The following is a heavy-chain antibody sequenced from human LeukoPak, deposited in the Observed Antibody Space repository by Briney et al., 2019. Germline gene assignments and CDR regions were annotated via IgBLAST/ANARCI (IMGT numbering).Heavy chain of an antibody. CDR1: GYTFTGYY. D-gene: IGHD6-19*01. CDR3: ARGSGYSSGLFDY. CDR2: INPNSGGT. J-gene: IGHJ4*02. V-gene: IGHV1-2*02. Sequence: GASVKVSCKASGYTFTGYYMHWVRQAPGQGLEWMGWINPNSGGTNYAQKFQGRVTMTRDTSISTAYMELSRLRSEDTAVYYCARGSGYSSGLFDYWGQGTLVTVSS.